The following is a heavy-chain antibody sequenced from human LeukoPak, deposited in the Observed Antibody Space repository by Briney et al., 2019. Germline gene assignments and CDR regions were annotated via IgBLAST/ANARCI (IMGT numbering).Heavy chain of an antibody. D-gene: IGHD1-26*01. CDR3: ARDRSIGRFDY. V-gene: IGHV3-48*01. CDR2: ITSGSSNI. Sequence: GGSLRPSCAASGFTFSDYSMNWVRQAPGKGLEWVSYITSGSSNIYYADSVKGRFTISRDNAKNSLYLQMNSLRAEDTAVYYCARDRSIGRFDYWGQGTLVTVSS. CDR1: GFTFSDYS. J-gene: IGHJ4*02.